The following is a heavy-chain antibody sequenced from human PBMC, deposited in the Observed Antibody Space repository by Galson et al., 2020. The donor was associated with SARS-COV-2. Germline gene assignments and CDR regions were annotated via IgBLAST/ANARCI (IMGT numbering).Heavy chain of an antibody. V-gene: IGHV3-48*03. CDR2: ISDSGTNI. D-gene: IGHD6-13*01. CDR3: ASPYLAAASFFGAFDL. CDR1: GFIFTNYE. Sequence: AGSLRLSCAASGFIFTNYEMNWVRQAPGTGLEWVSYISDSGTNIYYADSAKGRFTISRDNTKNSVYLQMTSVRAEDTAVYYCASPYLAAASFFGAFDLWGRGTMVTVSS. J-gene: IGHJ3*01.